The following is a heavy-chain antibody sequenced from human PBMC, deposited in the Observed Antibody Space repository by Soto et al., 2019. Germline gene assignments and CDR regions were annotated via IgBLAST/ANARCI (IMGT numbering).Heavy chain of an antibody. V-gene: IGHV1-18*01. D-gene: IGHD3-9*01. Sequence: QVHLEQSGAEVKKPGDSVKVSCKASGYTFTHFYITWVRQAPGQGLEWMGAISPHNFNTNFAQKFQGRATLTTDTSTNTAYMELRSLTSDDTAVYYCARDEGGYDILTGYYKAHHFDYWGQGVLVTVSS. CDR2: ISPHNFNT. J-gene: IGHJ4*02. CDR3: ARDEGGYDILTGYYKAHHFDY. CDR1: GYTFTHFY.